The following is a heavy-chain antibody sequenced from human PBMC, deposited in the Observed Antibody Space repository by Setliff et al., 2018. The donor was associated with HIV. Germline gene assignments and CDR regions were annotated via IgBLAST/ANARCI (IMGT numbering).Heavy chain of an antibody. CDR2: IYSGGST. V-gene: IGHV3-53*01. D-gene: IGHD3-16*01. Sequence: GGSLRLSCEASGFTFSTYSMNWVRQAPGKGLEWVSVIYSGGSTYYADSVKGRFTISRDNSKNTLYLQMNSLRAEDTAVYYCASLSSGWFDPWGQGTLVTVSS. CDR1: GFTFSTYS. J-gene: IGHJ5*02. CDR3: ASLSSGWFDP.